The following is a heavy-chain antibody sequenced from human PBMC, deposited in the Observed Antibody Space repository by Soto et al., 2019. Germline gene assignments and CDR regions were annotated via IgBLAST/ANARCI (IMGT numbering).Heavy chain of an antibody. CDR1: GGSVSSYY. CDR2: IYTGGST. J-gene: IGHJ4*02. D-gene: IGHD2-15*01. V-gene: IGHV4-4*07. Sequence: QVQLRESGPGLVKPSETLSLTCSVSGGSVSSYYWRWIRQPAGKGPEWIGRIYTGGSTNYNPSLKSRATMSVDTSKNQFSLRLTSVTAADTAVYYCARASVGPPGGGSWTMPFDSWGRGTLVTVSS. CDR3: ARASVGPPGGGSWTMPFDS.